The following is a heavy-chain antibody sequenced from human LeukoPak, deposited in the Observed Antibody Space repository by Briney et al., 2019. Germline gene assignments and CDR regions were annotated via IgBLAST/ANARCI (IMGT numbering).Heavy chain of an antibody. CDR3: ARDQGNLRYYS. J-gene: IGHJ5*02. CDR1: GGSISSYY. D-gene: IGHD3-9*01. V-gene: IGHV4-59*01. CDR2: IYYSGST. Sequence: SETLSLTCTVSGGSISSYYWSWIRQPPGKGLEWIGYIYYSGSTNYNPSLKSRVTISVDTSKNQFSLKLSSVTAADTAVYYCARDQGNLRYYSWGQGTLVTVSS.